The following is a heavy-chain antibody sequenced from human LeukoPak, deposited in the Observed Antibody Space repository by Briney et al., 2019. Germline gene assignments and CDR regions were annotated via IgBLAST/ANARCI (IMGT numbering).Heavy chain of an antibody. CDR1: GYTFTDYY. CDR2: INFNSGDT. D-gene: IGHD3-9*01. V-gene: IGHV1-2*02. CDR3: ARSYFDVLTNYYMWLAP. Sequence: ASVKVSCKASGYTFTDYYIHWVRQAPGQGLEWMGWINFNSGDTYYAQNFQDRVTMTGDTSISTAYLELSSLRSDDTAVFYCARSYFDVLTNYYMWLAPWGQGTLVTVCS. J-gene: IGHJ5*02.